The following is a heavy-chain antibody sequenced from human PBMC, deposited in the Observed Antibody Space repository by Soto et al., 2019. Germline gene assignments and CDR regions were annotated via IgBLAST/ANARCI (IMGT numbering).Heavy chain of an antibody. Sequence: QVQLQESGPGLVEPSGTLSLTYGVSGDSFSSSNWWTWIRQPPGKGLEWIGDILHTGHTDYSPSLRSLITISIDTSKKEFSLHLTSVTATDTAVYYCARSPRRVDGKWFFDYWGPGALVTVSS. CDR3: ARSPRRVDGKWFFDY. CDR2: ILHTGHT. D-gene: IGHD3-22*01. V-gene: IGHV4-4*02. CDR1: GDSFSSSNW. J-gene: IGHJ4*02.